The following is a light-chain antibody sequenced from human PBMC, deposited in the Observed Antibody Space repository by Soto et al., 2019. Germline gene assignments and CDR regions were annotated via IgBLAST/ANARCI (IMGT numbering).Light chain of an antibody. J-gene: IGKJ1*01. CDR1: QTIVTY. CDR3: QQSYSTPRP. Sequence: EIQMTQKPSSLSASVADRIAITSLASQTIVTYLNWYQQKPGNAPKLLIYAASNLQNGVPSRFSGSGSGTDFTLTISSLQPEDFATYYCQQSYSTPRPFGQGTIV. CDR2: AAS. V-gene: IGKV1-39*01.